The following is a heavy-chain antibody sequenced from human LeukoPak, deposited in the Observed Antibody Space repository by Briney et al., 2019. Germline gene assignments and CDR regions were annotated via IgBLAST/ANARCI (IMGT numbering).Heavy chain of an antibody. V-gene: IGHV3-30*04. CDR3: ASSYDSSGYYGEDVLDY. Sequence: GRSLRLSCAASGFTLSSYAMHWVRQAPGRGLEWVAVISYDGSNKYYADSVKGRLTISRDNSKNTLYLQMNSLRAEDTAVYYCASSYDSSGYYGEDVLDYWGQGTLVTVSS. CDR1: GFTLSSYA. D-gene: IGHD3-22*01. CDR2: ISYDGSNK. J-gene: IGHJ4*02.